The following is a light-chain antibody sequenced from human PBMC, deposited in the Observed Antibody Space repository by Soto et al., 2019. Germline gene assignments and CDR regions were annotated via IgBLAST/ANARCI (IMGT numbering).Light chain of an antibody. V-gene: IGKV1-5*01. J-gene: IGKJ1*01. CDR2: GVS. Sequence: DIQMTNSPSTVSASVIDTVTFTFLASQSVSGWLAWYQQKPGEAPKLLIDGVSSLKSGVPSRFSGSGSGTEFTLVISSLQPDDFATYYCQQYNSYSVTFGQGAKVDNK. CDR1: QSVSGW. CDR3: QQYNSYSVT.